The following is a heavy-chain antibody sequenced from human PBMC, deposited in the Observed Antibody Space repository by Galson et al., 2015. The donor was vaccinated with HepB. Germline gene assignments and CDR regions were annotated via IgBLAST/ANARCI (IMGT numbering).Heavy chain of an antibody. CDR2: TSYYASEWHS. V-gene: IGHV6-1*01. Sequence: CAISGDSVSSSNGGWTWIRQSPSRGLEWLGRTSYYASEWHSDYADFVKNRITINPDTSKNQVSLQLNSVTPEDTAVYYCTRRVAGNTWFDPWGQGTLVTVSS. CDR3: TRRVAGNTWFDP. CDR1: GDSVSSSNGG. J-gene: IGHJ5*02.